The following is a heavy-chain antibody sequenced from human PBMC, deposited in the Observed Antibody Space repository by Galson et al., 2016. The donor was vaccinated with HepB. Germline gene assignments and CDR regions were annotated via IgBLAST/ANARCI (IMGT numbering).Heavy chain of an antibody. Sequence: SVKVSCKASGGTSNKYAISWVRQAPGQGLEWMGGIVPIFGTTNYAQKFQGRVTIIADKSTSTAYMELNSLRSEDTAVYYCVTRGSGSWYFDSWGQGTLVTVSS. J-gene: IGHJ4*02. CDR2: IVPIFGTT. V-gene: IGHV1-69*06. D-gene: IGHD3-10*01. CDR3: VTRGSGSWYFDS. CDR1: GGTSNKYA.